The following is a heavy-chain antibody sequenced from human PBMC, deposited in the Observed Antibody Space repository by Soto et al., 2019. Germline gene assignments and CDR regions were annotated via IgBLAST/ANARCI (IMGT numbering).Heavy chain of an antibody. V-gene: IGHV1-18*01. CDR1: GYTFTSYG. D-gene: IGHD3-22*01. CDR2: ISAYNGTA. J-gene: IGHJ5*02. Sequence: GASVKVSCKASGYTFTSYGISWVRQAPGQGLEWMGWISAYNGTANYAQKFQGRVTITADESTSTAYMELSSLRSEGTAVYYCARDRGPSSGYYPYWFDPWGQGTLVTVSS. CDR3: ARDRGPSSGYYPYWFDP.